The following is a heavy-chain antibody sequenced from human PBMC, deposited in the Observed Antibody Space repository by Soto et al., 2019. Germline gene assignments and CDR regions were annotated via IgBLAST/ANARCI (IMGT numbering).Heavy chain of an antibody. CDR2: IYYSGTT. D-gene: IGHD3-22*01. Sequence: SETLSLTCTVSGGSITSAGYYWTWIRQHPGKGLEWIACIYYSGTTSYSPSLRSRLTISVDTSKSQFSLKLTSVTAEDTAVYYCARDAGSGDHDSGYHYAFDYWGQGTLVTVSS. CDR1: GGSITSAGYY. CDR3: ARDAGSGDHDSGYHYAFDY. J-gene: IGHJ4*02. V-gene: IGHV4-31*03.